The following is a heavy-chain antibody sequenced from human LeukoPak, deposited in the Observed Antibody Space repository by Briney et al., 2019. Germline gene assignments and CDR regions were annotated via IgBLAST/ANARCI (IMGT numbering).Heavy chain of an antibody. Sequence: SETLSLTCAVYGGSFSGYYWSWIRQPPGKGLEWIGEINHSGSTNYNPSLKSRVTISVDTSKNQFSLKLSSVTAADTAVYYCARVDTAMATSYWGQGTLVTVSS. CDR3: ARVDTAMATSY. CDR2: INHSGST. CDR1: GGSFSGYY. J-gene: IGHJ4*02. D-gene: IGHD5-18*01. V-gene: IGHV4-34*01.